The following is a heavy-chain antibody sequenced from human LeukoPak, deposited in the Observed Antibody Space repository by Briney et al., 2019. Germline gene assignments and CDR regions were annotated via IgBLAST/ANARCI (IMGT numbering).Heavy chain of an antibody. D-gene: IGHD1-26*01. CDR3: ARVSGTVGSLFDY. J-gene: IGHJ4*02. CDR2: IYYSGSP. V-gene: IGHV4-31*03. Sequence: PSETLFLTCTVPGGSISSGGYYWRWIRQHPGKGLEWIGYIYYSGSPYYNPSLKSRVTISVDTSKNQFSLKLSSVTSADTAVYYCARVSGTVGSLFDYWGQGTLVTVSS. CDR1: GGSISSGGYY.